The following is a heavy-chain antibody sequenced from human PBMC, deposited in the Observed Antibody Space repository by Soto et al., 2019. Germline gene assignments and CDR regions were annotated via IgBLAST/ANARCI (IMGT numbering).Heavy chain of an antibody. V-gene: IGHV4-30-4*01. CDR2: IYNGGST. D-gene: IGHD7-27*01. CDR3: TKGPSGDKVDY. Sequence: QVQLHGSGPGLVEPSQTLSLTCTVSGASITSDKSYCWAWVRQSPENGLEWIGHIYNGGSTYHNPSLNSRASISVDTSKNQFSLRLNSVSAADTAVYYCTKGPSGDKVDYWGQGILVTVSS. J-gene: IGHJ4*02. CDR1: GASITSDKSY.